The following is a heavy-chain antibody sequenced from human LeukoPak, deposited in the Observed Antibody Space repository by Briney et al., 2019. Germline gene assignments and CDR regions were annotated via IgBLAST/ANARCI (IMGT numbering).Heavy chain of an antibody. D-gene: IGHD2-2*01. Sequence: SETLSLTCTVSGGSIISSDYHWGWVRQPPGKGLEWIGTISYSGNTDYNPSLRSRVTISVDTSNNQLSLRLGSVTAADTAVYYCARLNRYCGSTSCYDYWGQGTLVTVSS. CDR2: ISYSGNT. V-gene: IGHV4-39*01. J-gene: IGHJ4*02. CDR3: ARLNRYCGSTSCYDY. CDR1: GGSIISSDYH.